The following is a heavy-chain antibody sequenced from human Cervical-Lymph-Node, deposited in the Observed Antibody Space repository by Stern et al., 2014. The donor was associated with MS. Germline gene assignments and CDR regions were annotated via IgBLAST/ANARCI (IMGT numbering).Heavy chain of an antibody. CDR2: IWYDGSNK. D-gene: IGHD3-10*01. CDR1: GFTFSSYG. CDR3: ARGYYSFDY. V-gene: IGHV3-33*01. J-gene: IGHJ4*02. Sequence: VQLVESGGGVVQPGRSLRLSCAASGFTFSSYGMHWVRKAPGKGLEWVAVIWYDGSNKYYADSVKGRFTISRDNSKNTLYLQMNSLRAEDTAVYYCARGYYSFDYWGQGTLVTVSS.